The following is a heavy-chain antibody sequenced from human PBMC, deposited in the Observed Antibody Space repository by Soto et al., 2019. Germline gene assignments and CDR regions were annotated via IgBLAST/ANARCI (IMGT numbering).Heavy chain of an antibody. CDR1: GFTFSSYG. Sequence: QVQLVESGGGVVQPGRSLRLSCAASGFTFSSYGMHWVRQAPGKGLEWVAVISYDRSNKYYADSVKGRFTISRDNSKNTLYLQMNSLRAEDTAVYYCAKSGLRWHGSGSYYPYYFDYWGQGTMVTVSS. CDR3: AKSGLRWHGSGSYYPYYFDY. D-gene: IGHD3-10*01. CDR2: ISYDRSNK. V-gene: IGHV3-30*18. J-gene: IGHJ4*02.